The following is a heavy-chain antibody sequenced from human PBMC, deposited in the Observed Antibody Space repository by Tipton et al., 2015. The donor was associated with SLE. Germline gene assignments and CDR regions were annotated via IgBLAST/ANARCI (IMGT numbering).Heavy chain of an antibody. J-gene: IGHJ4*02. CDR2: INHSGST. CDR3: ARAWEWLVLDY. V-gene: IGHV4-34*01. CDR1: GGSFSGYY. Sequence: TLSLTCTVYGGSFSGYYWSWIRQPPGKGLEWIGEINHSGSTNYNPSLKSRVTISVDTSKNQFSLKLSSVTAADTAVYYCARAWEWLVLDYWGQGTLVTVSS. D-gene: IGHD6-19*01.